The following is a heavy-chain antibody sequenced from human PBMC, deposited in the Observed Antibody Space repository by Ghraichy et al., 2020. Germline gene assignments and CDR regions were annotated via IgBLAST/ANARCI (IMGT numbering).Heavy chain of an antibody. V-gene: IGHV4-39*07. J-gene: IGHJ5*02. D-gene: IGHD3-10*01. Sequence: SETLSLTCRVSGGSISTTRNEWAWIRQPPGKGLEWIGNVYFRGSTYYNPSLQSRVTISVDTSKDQFSLRLDSVTAADTALYYCARVNTLVRGWRGWFDPWGQGTLVIVSS. CDR2: VYFRGST. CDR3: ARVNTLVRGWRGWFDP. CDR1: GGSISTTRNE.